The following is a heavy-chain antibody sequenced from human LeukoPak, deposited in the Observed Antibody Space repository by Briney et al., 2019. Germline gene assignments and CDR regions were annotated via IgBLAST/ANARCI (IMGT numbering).Heavy chain of an antibody. V-gene: IGHV1-46*01. CDR3: ARDSGHYDSSGYYWFDP. Sequence: ASVKVSCKASGYTFTGYYMHWVRQAPGQGLEWMGIINPSGGSTSYAQKFQGRVTMTRDTSTSTVYMELSSLRSEDTAVYYCARDSGHYDSSGYYWFDPWGQGTLVTVSS. CDR2: INPSGGST. CDR1: GYTFTGYY. D-gene: IGHD3-22*01. J-gene: IGHJ5*02.